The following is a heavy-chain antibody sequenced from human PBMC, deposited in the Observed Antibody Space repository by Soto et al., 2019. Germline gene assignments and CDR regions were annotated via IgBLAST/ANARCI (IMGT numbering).Heavy chain of an antibody. J-gene: IGHJ5*02. V-gene: IGHV3-30*03. CDR1: GFSFSTYG. Sequence: LGGSLRLSCVASGFSFSTYGMTWVRQAPDKGLEWVAVISHDGVTKNSADSVKGRFSISSDNSRNTLYLEMNSLRTEDTAMYYCVGVGYSSCWERRDPWGQGTLVTVSS. D-gene: IGHD4-4*01. CDR3: VGVGYSSCWERRDP. CDR2: ISHDGVTK.